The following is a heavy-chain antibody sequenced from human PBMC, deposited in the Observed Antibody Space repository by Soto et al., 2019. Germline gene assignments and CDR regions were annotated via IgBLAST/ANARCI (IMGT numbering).Heavy chain of an antibody. V-gene: IGHV4-39*01. CDR1: GASISTISDF. J-gene: IGHJ4*02. CDR2: VYQSGTT. Sequence: SETLSLTCSVSGASISTISDFWGWIRQAPGKGLEWIGNVYQSGTTRLNPSLKSRVSIFVDRSKNQFSLELNSATAADRAVYYCARQPESTNYFDYWGQGILVTVSS. CDR3: ARQPESTNYFDY.